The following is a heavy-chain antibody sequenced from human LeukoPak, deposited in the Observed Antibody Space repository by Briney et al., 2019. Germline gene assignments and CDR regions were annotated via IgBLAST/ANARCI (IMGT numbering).Heavy chain of an antibody. CDR1: GGSISSGGYY. CDR2: IYYSGST. CDR3: ARGWDPNWFDP. Sequence: SQTLSLTCTVSGGSISSGGYYWSWIRQHPGKGLEWIGYIYYSGSTYYNPSLKSRVTISVDPSKNQFSLKLSSVTAADTAVYYCARGWDPNWFDPWGQGTLVTVSS. D-gene: IGHD1-26*01. J-gene: IGHJ5*02. V-gene: IGHV4-31*03.